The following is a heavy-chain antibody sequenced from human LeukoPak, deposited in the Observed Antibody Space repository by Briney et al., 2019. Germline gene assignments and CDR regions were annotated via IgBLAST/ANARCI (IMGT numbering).Heavy chain of an antibody. CDR3: ARLGVATALTFDY. CDR1: GGSFSGYY. J-gene: IGHJ4*02. CDR2: INHSGST. Sequence: SSETLSLTCAVYGGSFSGYYWSWIRQPPGKGLEWIGEINHSGSTNYNPSLKSRVTISVDTSKNQFSLKLSSVTAADTAVYYCARLGVATALTFDYWGQGTLVTVSS. D-gene: IGHD5-12*01. V-gene: IGHV4-34*01.